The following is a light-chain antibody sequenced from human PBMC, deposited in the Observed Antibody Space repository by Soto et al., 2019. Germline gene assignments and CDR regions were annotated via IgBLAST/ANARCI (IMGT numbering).Light chain of an antibody. Sequence: DIQMTQSPSSLSASVGDRVTITCRASQSISSYLNWYQQKPGKPPKVLIYGASSLQRGVPSRFSGSGSGTDFTLTIRSLQPEDFATYHCQQLSSYPVTFGQGTKVDIK. J-gene: IGKJ1*01. CDR2: GAS. CDR1: QSISSY. V-gene: IGKV1-39*01. CDR3: QQLSSYPVT.